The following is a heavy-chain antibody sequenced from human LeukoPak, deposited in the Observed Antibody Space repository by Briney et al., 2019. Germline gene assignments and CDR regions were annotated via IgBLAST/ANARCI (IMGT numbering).Heavy chain of an antibody. CDR1: GFTFSSYA. CDR3: ARAFSGDSPFDY. Sequence: GGSLRLSCAASGFTFSSYAMSWVRQAPGKGLEWVSVIYSGGSTYYADSVKGRFTISRDNSKNTLYLQMNSLRAEDTAVYYCARAFSGDSPFDYWGQGTRVTVSS. CDR2: IYSGGST. J-gene: IGHJ4*02. D-gene: IGHD3-10*01. V-gene: IGHV3-53*01.